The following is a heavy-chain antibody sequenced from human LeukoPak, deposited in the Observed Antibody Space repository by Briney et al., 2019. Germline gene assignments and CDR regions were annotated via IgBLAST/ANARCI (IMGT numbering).Heavy chain of an antibody. J-gene: IGHJ4*02. Sequence: ASVKVSCKASGYTFTSYGISWVRQAPGQGLEWMGWISGYNGNTKYAQKFQARVTLTTDTSTSTAYMELWSLRSDDTALYYCARGGWYYYESSGYYLIDNWGQGTLVTVSS. CDR1: GYTFTSYG. V-gene: IGHV1-18*01. CDR2: ISGYNGNT. D-gene: IGHD3-22*01. CDR3: ARGGWYYYESSGYYLIDN.